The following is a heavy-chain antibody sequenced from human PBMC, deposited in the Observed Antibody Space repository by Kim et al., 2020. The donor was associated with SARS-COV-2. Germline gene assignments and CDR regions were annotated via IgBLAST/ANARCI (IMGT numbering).Heavy chain of an antibody. V-gene: IGHV3-30*02. Sequence: GRFTISRDNSKNTLYLQMNSLRAEDTAVYYCAKGPGYSGYDFFWVYYFDYWGQGTLVTVSS. D-gene: IGHD5-12*01. CDR3: AKGPGYSGYDFFWVYYFDY. J-gene: IGHJ4*02.